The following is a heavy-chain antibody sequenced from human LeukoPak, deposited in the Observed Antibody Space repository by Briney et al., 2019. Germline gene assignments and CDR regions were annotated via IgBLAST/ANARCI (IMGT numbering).Heavy chain of an antibody. D-gene: IGHD5-18*01. V-gene: IGHV4-39*07. J-gene: IGHJ4*02. CDR1: GGSISSYY. Sequence: SETLSLTCTVSGGSISSYYWGWIRQPPGKGLQWIGSINYSGNTYYNPSLKSRVTISVDTSKNQFSLKLSSVTAADTAVYYCASGYSYDLFDYWGQGTLVTVSS. CDR3: ASGYSYDLFDY. CDR2: INYSGNT.